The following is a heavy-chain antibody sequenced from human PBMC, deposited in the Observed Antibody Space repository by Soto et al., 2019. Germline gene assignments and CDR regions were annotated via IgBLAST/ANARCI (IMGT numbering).Heavy chain of an antibody. J-gene: IGHJ4*02. V-gene: IGHV4-31*02. CDR3: ASALGPTTGLDY. D-gene: IGHD1-26*01. CDR2: IFNSGTT. Sequence: SETLSLTCSVSGASTVSHYHWTWIRQPPGKGLEWMGYIFNSGTTFYNPSLTSRLSISMDTSGNHFSLELRSVTAADTAVYYCASALGPTTGLDYWGQGTLVTAPQ. CDR1: GASTVSHYH.